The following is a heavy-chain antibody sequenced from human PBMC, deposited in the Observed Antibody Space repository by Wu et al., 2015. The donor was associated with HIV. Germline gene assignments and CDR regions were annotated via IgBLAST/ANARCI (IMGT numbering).Heavy chain of an antibody. V-gene: IGHV1-46*01. Sequence: VQSGSEVKKPGASVKVSCKASGYTFTSYYMHWVRQAPGQGLEWMGIINPSGGSTSYAQKFQGRVTMTRDTSTSTVYMELSSLRSEDTAVYYCARSCGGDCGGYYGMDVWGQGTTVTVSS. CDR3: ARSCGGDCGGYYGMDV. CDR1: GYTFTSYY. D-gene: IGHD2-21*02. CDR2: INPSGGST. J-gene: IGHJ6*02.